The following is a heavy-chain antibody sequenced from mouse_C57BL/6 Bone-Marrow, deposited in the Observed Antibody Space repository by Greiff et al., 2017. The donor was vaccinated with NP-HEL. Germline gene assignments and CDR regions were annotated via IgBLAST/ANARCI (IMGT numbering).Heavy chain of an antibody. CDR3: ARGYDGYYELDY. CDR1: GYTFTSYW. D-gene: IGHD2-3*01. CDR2: IHPNSGST. V-gene: IGHV1-64*01. J-gene: IGHJ2*01. Sequence: VQLQQPGAELVKPGASVKLSCKASGYTFTSYWMHWVKQRPGQGLEWIGMIHPNSGSTNYNEKFKSKATLTVDKSSSTAYMQLSSLTSEDSAVYYCARGYDGYYELDYWGQGTTLTVSS.